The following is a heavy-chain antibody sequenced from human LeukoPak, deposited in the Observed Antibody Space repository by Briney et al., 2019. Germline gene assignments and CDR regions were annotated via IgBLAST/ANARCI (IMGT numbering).Heavy chain of an antibody. J-gene: IGHJ4*02. CDR1: GFTFSSYS. V-gene: IGHV3-21*01. CDR3: ARGWLQPHFDY. Sequence: GGSLRLSCAASGFTFSSYSMNWVRQAPGKGLEWVSSISSSSRYIYYADSVKGRLTISRDNAKNSLYLQINSLRAEDTAVYYCARGWLQPHFDYWGQGTLVTVSS. D-gene: IGHD5-24*01. CDR2: ISSSSRYI.